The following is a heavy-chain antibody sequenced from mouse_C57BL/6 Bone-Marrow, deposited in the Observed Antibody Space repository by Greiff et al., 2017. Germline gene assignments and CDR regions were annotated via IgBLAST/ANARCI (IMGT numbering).Heavy chain of an antibody. D-gene: IGHD1-1*01. CDR2: IYPRSGNT. V-gene: IGHV1-81*01. CDR1: GYTFTSYG. J-gene: IGHJ1*03. CDR3: ASRYYGSSYGRYFDV. Sequence: VQLQQSGAELARPGASVKLSCKASGYTFTSYGISWVKQRTGQGLEWIGEIYPRSGNTYYNEKFKGKATLTADKSSSTAYMELRSLTSKDSSVYFCASRYYGSSYGRYFDVWGTGTTVTVAS.